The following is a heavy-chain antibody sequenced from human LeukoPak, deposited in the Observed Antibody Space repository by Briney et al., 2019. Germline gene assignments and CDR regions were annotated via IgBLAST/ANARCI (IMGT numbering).Heavy chain of an antibody. D-gene: IGHD3-9*01. V-gene: IGHV3-30*18. Sequence: GGSLGLSCAASGFTFSSYGMHWVRQAPGKGLEWVAVISYDGSNKYYADSVKGRFTISRDNSKNTLYLQMNSLRAEDTAVYYCAKGLRYFDLGYFDYWGQGTLVTVSS. CDR2: ISYDGSNK. CDR1: GFTFSSYG. J-gene: IGHJ4*02. CDR3: AKGLRYFDLGYFDY.